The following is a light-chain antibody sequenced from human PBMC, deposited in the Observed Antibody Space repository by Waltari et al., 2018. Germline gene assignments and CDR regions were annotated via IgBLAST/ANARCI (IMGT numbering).Light chain of an antibody. CDR3: SSYTSSNTLV. V-gene: IGLV2-14*01. J-gene: IGLJ3*02. CDR2: DAG. CDR1: SRDIGPSDF. Sequence: QSALTQPASVSGSPGQSITLSCTRTSRDIGPSDFVSCYQQHPGKAPKLMIYDAGKRPSGVSNRFSGSKSRNKASLTISGLQAEDEADYYCSSYTSSNTLVFGGGTKLTVL.